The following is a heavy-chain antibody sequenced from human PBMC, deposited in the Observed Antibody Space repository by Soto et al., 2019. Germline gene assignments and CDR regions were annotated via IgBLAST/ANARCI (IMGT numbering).Heavy chain of an antibody. Sequence: EVQLVESGGDLVQPGGSLRLSCATSVFTFSIYAMHWVRQAPGKGLEYVSAISYDGTITYYADSVKGRFTISRDDSRKTVYLQMGSLRPEDMAVYYCARGSYYSSGTVHRPYDYWGQGTLVTVSS. D-gene: IGHD3-10*01. V-gene: IGHV3-64*07. CDR3: ARGSYYSSGTVHRPYDY. CDR2: ISYDGTIT. CDR1: VFTFSIYA. J-gene: IGHJ4*02.